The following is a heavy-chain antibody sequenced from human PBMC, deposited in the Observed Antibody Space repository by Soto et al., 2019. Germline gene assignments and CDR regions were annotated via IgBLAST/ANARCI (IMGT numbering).Heavy chain of an antibody. CDR1: GFSLSTSGVG. CDR2: IYWDDDK. CDR3: AHRPSSSWHFDY. V-gene: IGHV2-5*02. J-gene: IGHJ4*02. D-gene: IGHD6-13*01. Sequence: QITLKESGPTLVKPTQTLTLTCTFSGFSLSTSGVGVGWIRQPPGKALEWLALIYWDDDKRYSPSLKSRLPTTKDPSKTQVVLTMTNMDPVDTATYYCAHRPSSSWHFDYWGQGTLVTVSS.